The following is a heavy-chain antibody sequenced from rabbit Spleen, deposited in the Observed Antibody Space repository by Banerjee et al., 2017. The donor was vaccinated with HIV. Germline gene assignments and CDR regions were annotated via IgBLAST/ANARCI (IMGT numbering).Heavy chain of an antibody. CDR3: ARAAGYDGWGYVNGFNL. D-gene: IGHD4-2*01. CDR1: GLDFSSSYW. CDR2: IYTGSSGST. V-gene: IGHV1S45*01. J-gene: IGHJ4*01. Sequence: QEQLVEYGGDLVQPEGSLTLTCKASGLDFSSSYWICWVRQAPGKGLEWIACIYTGSSGSTYYASWAKGRFTISKTSSTTVTLQMTSLTAADTATYFCARAAGYDGWGYVNGFNLWGPGTLVTVS.